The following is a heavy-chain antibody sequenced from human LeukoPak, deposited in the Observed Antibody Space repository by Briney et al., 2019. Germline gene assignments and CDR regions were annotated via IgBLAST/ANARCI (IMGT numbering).Heavy chain of an antibody. J-gene: IGHJ4*02. CDR2: IYPSGST. Sequence: SETLSLTCTVFGGSISSYFWSWIRQPAGKGLEWIGRIYPSGSTNYNPSLKSRVTMSVDTSKNQFSLNLRPVTAADTAVYYCARVSIEVAATQAYYFDYWGQGTLVTVSS. CDR3: ARVSIEVAATQAYYFDY. V-gene: IGHV4-4*07. D-gene: IGHD6-19*01. CDR1: GGSISSYF.